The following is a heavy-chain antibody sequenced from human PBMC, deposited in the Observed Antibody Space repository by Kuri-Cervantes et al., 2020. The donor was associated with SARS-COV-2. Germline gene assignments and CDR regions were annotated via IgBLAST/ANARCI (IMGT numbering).Heavy chain of an antibody. V-gene: IGHV3-23*01. J-gene: IGHJ6*02. CDR2: ISGAGDIT. CDR3: TKARAGRPSGSMDV. D-gene: IGHD6-6*01. Sequence: GESLKISCAASGFTFSSYAMSWVRQAPGKGLEWVSAISGAGDITYYADSVKGRFTISRDNSKNALYLQVNSLRAEDTAVFYCTKARAGRPSGSMDVWGQGTTVTVSS. CDR1: GFTFSSYA.